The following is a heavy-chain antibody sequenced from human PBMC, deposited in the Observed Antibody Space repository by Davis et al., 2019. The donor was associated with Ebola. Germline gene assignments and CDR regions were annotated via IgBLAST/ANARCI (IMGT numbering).Heavy chain of an antibody. V-gene: IGHV3-7*03. J-gene: IGHJ4*02. Sequence: GGSLRFSCAASGFTFSDSWMSWVRQAPGKGLEWVANIKEDGSEKYYVDSVKGRFTISIDSAKNSLYLQMNSLRAGDTALYYCTRDPGGWHHGYWGQGTLVTVSS. CDR1: GFTFSDSW. D-gene: IGHD6-19*01. CDR3: TRDPGGWHHGY. CDR2: IKEDGSEK.